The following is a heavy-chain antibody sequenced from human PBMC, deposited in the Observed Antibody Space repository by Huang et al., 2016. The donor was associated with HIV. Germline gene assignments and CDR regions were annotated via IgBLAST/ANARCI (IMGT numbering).Heavy chain of an antibody. V-gene: IGHV4-39*01. CDR3: ARHMDCSSSSCLAGGHERGPFDM. J-gene: IGHJ3*02. Sequence: QLQLQESGPGLVKPSETLSLTCSVSGGSISSSSYYWGWVRQPPGKGLGWIGGIYYGGSTFYNPSLKSRVTISVDTSKNQFSLRLSSVTAADTSVYYCARHMDCSSSSCLAGGHERGPFDMWGQGTMVTVSS. CDR1: GGSISSSSYY. CDR2: IYYGGST. D-gene: IGHD2-2*01.